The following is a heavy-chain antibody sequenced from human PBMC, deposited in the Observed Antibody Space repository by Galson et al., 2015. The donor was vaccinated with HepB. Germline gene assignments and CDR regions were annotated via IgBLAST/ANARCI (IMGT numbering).Heavy chain of an antibody. Sequence: SLRLSCAASGFTLSDYYMSWIRQAPGKGLEWVSYISSSGSTMYYADSVKGRFTISRDNAKNSLYLQMNSLRAEDTAVYYCARGIFGVVSAFDIWGQGTMVTVSS. CDR2: ISSSGSTM. CDR3: ARGIFGVVSAFDI. CDR1: GFTLSDYY. V-gene: IGHV3-11*01. J-gene: IGHJ3*02. D-gene: IGHD3-3*01.